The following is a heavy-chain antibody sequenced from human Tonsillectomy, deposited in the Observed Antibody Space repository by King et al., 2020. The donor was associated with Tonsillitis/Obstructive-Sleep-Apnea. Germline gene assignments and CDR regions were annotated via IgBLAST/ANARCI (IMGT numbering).Heavy chain of an antibody. CDR2: ISNDGSNK. D-gene: IGHD3-16*02. V-gene: IGHV3-30*04. CDR3: ASGYVWGTYRHFDY. J-gene: IGHJ4*02. Sequence: VQLVESGGGVVQPGRSLRLSCAASGFTFSSYAIYWVRQAPGKGLEWVAVISNDGSNKYYADSVKGRFTISRDNSKNTLYLQMNSLRAEDTAVYYCASGYVWGTYRHFDYWGQGTLVTVSS. CDR1: GFTFSSYA.